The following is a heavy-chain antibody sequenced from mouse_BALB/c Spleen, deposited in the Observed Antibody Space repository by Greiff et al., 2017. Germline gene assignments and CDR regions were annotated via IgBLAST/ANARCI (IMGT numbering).Heavy chain of an antibody. CDR2: ISYDGSN. CDR1: GYSITSGYY. CDR3: ARVGIGYYAMDY. J-gene: IGHJ4*01. Sequence: DVHLVESGPGLVKPSQSLSLTCSVTGYSITSGYYWNWIRQFPGNKLEWMGYISYDGSNNYNPSLKNRISITRDTSKNQFFLKLNSVTTEDTATYYCARVGIGYYAMDYWGQGTSVTVSS. V-gene: IGHV3-6*02.